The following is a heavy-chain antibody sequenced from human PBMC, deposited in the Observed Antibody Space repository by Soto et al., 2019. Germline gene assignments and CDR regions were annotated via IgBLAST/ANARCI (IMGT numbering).Heavy chain of an antibody. CDR1: GASISNGYYS. CDR3: ARGPSGDKVDY. Sequence: QVQLQEPGPRLVEPSHTLSLTCTVSGASISNGYYSWSWIRQSPGTGLKWIGHIHSGGTTYSNPSLKSRLTISVDMSKNQFSLKLSSLTAADTAVYYCARGPSGDKVDYWGQGTLVTVSS. V-gene: IGHV4-30-4*01. CDR2: IHSGGTT. D-gene: IGHD1-26*01. J-gene: IGHJ4*02.